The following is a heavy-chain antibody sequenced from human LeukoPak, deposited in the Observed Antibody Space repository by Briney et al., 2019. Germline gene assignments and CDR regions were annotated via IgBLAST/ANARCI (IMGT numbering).Heavy chain of an antibody. D-gene: IGHD6-13*01. V-gene: IGHV3-23*01. J-gene: IGHJ4*02. CDR1: GFTFGSSA. CDR2: FSRSGPDT. Sequence: SGGSLRLSCAASGFTFGSSAMSWVRQAPGKGPEWVSTFSRSGPDTYYADSVKGRFTIFRDNSKNTLYLQMNSLRAEDTAVYYCAKGSIGSWYYFDYWGQGTLVTVSS. CDR3: AKGSIGSWYYFDY.